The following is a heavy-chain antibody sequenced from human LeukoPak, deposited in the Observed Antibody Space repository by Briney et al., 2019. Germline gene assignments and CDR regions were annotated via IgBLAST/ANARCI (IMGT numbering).Heavy chain of an antibody. CDR1: GITFSSFS. CDR2: ISWNGGNA. J-gene: IGHJ6*02. CDR3: ARDWTNTPGIAAAGPLRV. Sequence: GGSLRLSCAASGITFSSFSFNWVRQAPGKGLEWVSGISWNGGNAGYAASVKGRFTISRDNAKNSLYLQMSSLRSEDTAVYYCARDWTNTPGIAAAGPLRVWGQGTTVTVSS. V-gene: IGHV3-20*04. D-gene: IGHD6-13*01.